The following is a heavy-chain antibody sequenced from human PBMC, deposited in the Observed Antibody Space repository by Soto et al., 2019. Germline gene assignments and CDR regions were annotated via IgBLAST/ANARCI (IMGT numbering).Heavy chain of an antibody. Sequence: EVQLLESGGGLVQRGGYLRLSCAASGFTFNSYAMNWVRQAPGKGLEWVSGISGSGGSTYYADSVKGRFTISRDNSNNTLSLQMNSLRVEDTAVYYCAKDRGSILPSNTFDYWGQGTLVTVSS. J-gene: IGHJ4*02. CDR1: GFTFNSYA. CDR3: AKDRGSILPSNTFDY. CDR2: ISGSGGST. D-gene: IGHD2-15*01. V-gene: IGHV3-23*01.